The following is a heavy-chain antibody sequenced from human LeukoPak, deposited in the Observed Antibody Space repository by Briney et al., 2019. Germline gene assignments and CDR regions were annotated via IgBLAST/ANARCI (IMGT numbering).Heavy chain of an antibody. J-gene: IGHJ4*02. D-gene: IGHD2-15*01. CDR1: GLTFSSYS. CDR2: ISSSSSYI. V-gene: IGHV3-21*01. CDR3: ARDMDDIVVVVAATSAFDY. Sequence: GGSLRLSCAASGLTFSSYSINWVRQAPGKGLEWVSSISSSSSYIYYADSVKGRFTISRDNAKNSLYLQMNSLRAEDTAVYYCARDMDDIVVVVAATSAFDYWGQGTLVTVSS.